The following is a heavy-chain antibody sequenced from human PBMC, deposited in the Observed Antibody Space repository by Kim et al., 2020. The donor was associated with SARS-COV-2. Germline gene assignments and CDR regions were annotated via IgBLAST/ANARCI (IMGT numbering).Heavy chain of an antibody. Sequence: ASVKVSCKASGYTFTGYYMHWVRQAPGQGLEWMGRINPNSGGTNYAQKFQGRVTMTRDTSISTAYMELSRLRSDDTAVYYCARLRYGSGSYYSHYYGMDVWGQGTTVTVSS. CDR3: ARLRYGSGSYYSHYYGMDV. J-gene: IGHJ6*02. CDR2: INPNSGGT. D-gene: IGHD3-10*01. CDR1: GYTFTGYY. V-gene: IGHV1-2*06.